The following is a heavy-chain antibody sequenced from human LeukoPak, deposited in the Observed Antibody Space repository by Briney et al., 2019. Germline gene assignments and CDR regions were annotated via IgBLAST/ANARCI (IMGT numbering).Heavy chain of an antibody. V-gene: IGHV4-61*02. D-gene: IGHD3-22*01. CDR1: GGSISSGSYY. J-gene: IGHJ3*02. CDR3: ARAAGDYYDSSGYYPHDAFDI. Sequence: PSETLSLTCTVSGGSISSGSYYWSWIRQPAGKGLQWIGRINTSGSTNYNPSLKSRVTISVDTSKNQFSLKLSSVTAADTAVYYCARAAGDYYDSSGYYPHDAFDIWGQGTMVTVSS. CDR2: INTSGST.